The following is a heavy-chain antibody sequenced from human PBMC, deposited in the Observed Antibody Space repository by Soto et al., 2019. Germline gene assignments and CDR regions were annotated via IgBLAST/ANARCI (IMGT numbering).Heavy chain of an antibody. Sequence: EVQLLESGGCLVQPGGSLRLSCTASGFTFRNYAMSWLRQAPGKGLEWVSAVSHDGDSTYYADSVKGRFTISRDNSKNTLYLQVKGRRADDTAVYYCARRHLYCTGGTCYFAEYFQYCGQGTLVTGSS. CDR2: VSHDGDST. V-gene: IGHV3-23*01. CDR1: GFTFRNYA. D-gene: IGHD2-15*01. CDR3: ARRHLYCTGGTCYFAEYFQY. J-gene: IGHJ1*01.